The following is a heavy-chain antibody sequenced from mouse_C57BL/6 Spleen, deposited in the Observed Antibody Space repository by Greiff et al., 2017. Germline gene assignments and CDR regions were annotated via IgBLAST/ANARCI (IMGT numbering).Heavy chain of an antibody. J-gene: IGHJ2*01. CDR1: GYTFTDYY. Sequence: VQLQQSGPELVKPGASVKISCKASGYTFTDYYMNWVKQSHGKSLEWIGDINPNNGGTSYNQKFKGKATLTVEKSSSTAYMELRSLTSEDSAVYYCARGELGFDYWGQGTTLTVSS. CDR2: INPNNGGT. CDR3: ARGELGFDY. D-gene: IGHD4-1*01. V-gene: IGHV1-26*01.